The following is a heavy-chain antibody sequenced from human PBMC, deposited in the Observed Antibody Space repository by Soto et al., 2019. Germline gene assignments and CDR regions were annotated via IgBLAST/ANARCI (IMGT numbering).Heavy chain of an antibody. CDR2: IYSGGST. Sequence: EVQLVESGGGLVQPGGSLRLSCAASGFTVSSNYMSWVRQAPEKGLEWVSVIYSGGSTYYADSVKGRFTISRDNSKNSLYLQMNSLRAEDTAVYYCARDGGGIAAAGHFDYWGQGTLVTVSS. J-gene: IGHJ4*02. CDR1: GFTVSSNY. CDR3: ARDGGGIAAAGHFDY. D-gene: IGHD6-13*01. V-gene: IGHV3-66*01.